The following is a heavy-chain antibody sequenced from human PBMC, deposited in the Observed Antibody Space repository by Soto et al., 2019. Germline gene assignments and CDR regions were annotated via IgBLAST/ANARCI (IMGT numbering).Heavy chain of an antibody. J-gene: IGHJ6*02. CDR3: AKGWQWLVQIYYHCCTDV. D-gene: IGHD6-19*01. CDR1: GFTFSSYG. CDR2: ISYDGSNK. Sequence: GGSLRLSCAASGFTFSSYGMHWVRQAPGKGLEWVAVISYDGSNKYYAGSVKGRFTISRDNSKNTLYLQMNSLRAEDTAVYYCAKGWQWLVQIYYHCCTDVRGQGTTGTVSS. V-gene: IGHV3-30*18.